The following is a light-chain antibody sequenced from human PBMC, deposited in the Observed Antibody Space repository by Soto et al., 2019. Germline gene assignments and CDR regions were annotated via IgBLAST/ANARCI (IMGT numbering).Light chain of an antibody. V-gene: IGLV2-11*01. CDR2: DVN. CDR1: SSDVGGYNY. Sequence: QSALTQPRSVSGSPGQSVAISCTGTSSDVGGYNYVSWYQQHPGKAPKLIIYDVNARPSGVPDRFSGSRSSNTASLTISGLQAEDEADYYCCAGTSVVFGGGTKVTVL. CDR3: CAGTSVV. J-gene: IGLJ3*02.